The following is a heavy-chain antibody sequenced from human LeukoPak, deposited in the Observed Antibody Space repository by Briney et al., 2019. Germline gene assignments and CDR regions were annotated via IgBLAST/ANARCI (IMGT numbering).Heavy chain of an antibody. CDR2: IIPIFGTA. CDR3: AGGYCSSTSCPADY. Sequence: ASVKVSCKASGYTFTMNGISWVRQAPGQGLEWMGGIIPIFGTANYAQKFQGRVTITADESTSTAYMELSSLRSEDTAVYYCAGGYCSSTSCPADYWGQGTLVTVSS. V-gene: IGHV1-69*13. J-gene: IGHJ4*02. CDR1: GYTFTMNG. D-gene: IGHD2-2*01.